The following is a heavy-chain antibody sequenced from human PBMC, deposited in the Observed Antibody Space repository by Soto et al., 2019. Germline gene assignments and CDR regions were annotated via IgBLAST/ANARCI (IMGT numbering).Heavy chain of an antibody. CDR2: ISAYNGNT. V-gene: IGHV1-18*01. CDR1: GYTFTSYG. Sequence: ASVKVSCKASGYTFTSYGISWVRQAPGQGLEWMGWISAYNGNTNYAQKLQGRVTMTTDTSTSTAYMELRSLRSDDTAVYYCARGYCSGGSCYARSHAFDIWGQGTMVTVSS. D-gene: IGHD2-15*01. CDR3: ARGYCSGGSCYARSHAFDI. J-gene: IGHJ3*02.